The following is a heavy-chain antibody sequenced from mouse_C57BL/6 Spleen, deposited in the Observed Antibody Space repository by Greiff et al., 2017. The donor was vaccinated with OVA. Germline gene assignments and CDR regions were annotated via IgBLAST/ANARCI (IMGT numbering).Heavy chain of an antibody. CDR1: GYTFTDYE. J-gene: IGHJ3*01. CDR2: IDPETGGT. D-gene: IGHD1-1*01. V-gene: IGHV1-15*01. Sequence: QVQLQQSGAELVRPGASVTLSCKASGYTFTDYEMHWVKQTPVHGLEWIGAIDPETGGTAYNQKFKGKAILTADKSSSTAYMELRSLTSEDSAVYYCTREGDYYGSSLAWFAYWGQGTLVTVSA. CDR3: TREGDYYGSSLAWFAY.